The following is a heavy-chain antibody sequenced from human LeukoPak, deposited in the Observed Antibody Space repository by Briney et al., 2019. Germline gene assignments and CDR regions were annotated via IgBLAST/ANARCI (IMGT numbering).Heavy chain of an antibody. J-gene: IGHJ4*02. V-gene: IGHV1-46*01. Sequence: ASVKVSCKASGYTFTSYYMHWVRQAPGQGLEWMGIINPSGGSTSYAQKFQGRVTMTRDTSTSTVHMELSSLRSEDTAVYYCAVKTSGAPGGFDYWGQGTLVTVSS. D-gene: IGHD3-10*01. CDR2: INPSGGST. CDR3: AVKTSGAPGGFDY. CDR1: GYTFTSYY.